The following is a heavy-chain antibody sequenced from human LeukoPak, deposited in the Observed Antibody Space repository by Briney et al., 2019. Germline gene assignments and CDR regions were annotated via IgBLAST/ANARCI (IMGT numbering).Heavy chain of an antibody. CDR1: GFTFSSYS. J-gene: IGHJ6*03. CDR3: ARVVAADSSGYYYPYYYMDV. V-gene: IGHV3-21*01. D-gene: IGHD3-22*01. CDR2: ISNSSSYI. Sequence: PGGSLRLSCAASGFTFSSYSMNWVRQAPGKGLEWLSSISNSSSYIYYADSVKGRFTISRNNAKNSLYLQMNSLRAEDTAVYYCARVVAADSSGYYYPYYYMDVWGKGTTVTVSS.